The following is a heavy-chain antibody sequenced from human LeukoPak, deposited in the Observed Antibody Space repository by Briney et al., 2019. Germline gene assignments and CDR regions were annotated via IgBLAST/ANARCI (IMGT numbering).Heavy chain of an antibody. J-gene: IGHJ4*02. CDR3: ARQSVYARHDYSTTTPEFDY. CDR2: IYPGDSDT. V-gene: IGHV5-51*01. D-gene: IGHD4-11*01. Sequence: GESLKISCKGSGYSFTSYWIGWVRQMPGKGLEWMGIIYPGDSDTRYSPSFQGQVTISADKSISTAYLQWSSLKASDTAMYYCARQSVYARHDYSTTTPEFDYWGQGTLVTVSS. CDR1: GYSFTSYW.